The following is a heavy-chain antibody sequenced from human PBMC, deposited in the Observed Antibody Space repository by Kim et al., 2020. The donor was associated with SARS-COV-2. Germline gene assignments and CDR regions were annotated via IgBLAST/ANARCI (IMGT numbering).Heavy chain of an antibody. D-gene: IGHD2-21*01. Sequence: GGSLRLSCAASGFTFSNSWMHWVRQAPGKGLVWVSRINSDGSSISYADSVKGRFTISRDNAKNTLYLQMNSLRAEDTAVYYCSRAAYCSGPTCFLPDDPWGQGTLVTVSS. V-gene: IGHV3-74*01. CDR2: INSDGSSI. CDR3: SRAAYCSGPTCFLPDDP. J-gene: IGHJ5*02. CDR1: GFTFSNSW.